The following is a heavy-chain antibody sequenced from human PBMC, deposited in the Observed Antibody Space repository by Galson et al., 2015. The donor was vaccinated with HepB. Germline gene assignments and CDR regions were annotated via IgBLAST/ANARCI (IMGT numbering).Heavy chain of an antibody. CDR2: IYSGSST. D-gene: IGHD3-9*01. CDR3: AKSATTYYDILTGYGWGRYGMDV. V-gene: IGHV3-53*01. J-gene: IGHJ6*02. Sequence: SLRLSCAVSGFTVSSNYMSWVRQAPEKGLEWVSVIYSGSSTYYADSVKGRFTISRDNSKNTLYLQMNSLRAEDTAVYYCAKSATTYYDILTGYGWGRYGMDVWGQGTTVTVSS. CDR1: GFTVSSNY.